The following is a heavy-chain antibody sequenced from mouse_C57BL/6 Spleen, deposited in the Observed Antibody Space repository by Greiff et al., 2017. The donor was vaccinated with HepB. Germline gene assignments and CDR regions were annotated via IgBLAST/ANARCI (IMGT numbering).Heavy chain of an antibody. CDR2: ISSGSSTI. J-gene: IGHJ2*01. CDR3: ARSTTVEYYFDS. V-gene: IGHV5-17*01. D-gene: IGHD1-1*01. CDR1: GFTFSDYG. Sequence: EVMLVESGGGLVKPGGSLKLSCAASGFTFSDYGMHWVRQAPEKGLEWVAYISSGSSTIYYADTVKGRCTISRDNAKNTLFLQMTSLRSEDTAMYYCARSTTVEYYFDSWGQGTTLTVSS.